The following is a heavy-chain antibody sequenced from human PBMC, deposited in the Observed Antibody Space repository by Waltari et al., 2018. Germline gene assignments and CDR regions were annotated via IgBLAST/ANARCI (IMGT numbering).Heavy chain of an antibody. V-gene: IGHV3-30*01. CDR3: ARGDSSSWFLFDY. CDR1: GFTFRSYA. Sequence: QVQLVESGGGVVQPGRSLRLSCAASGFTFRSYAMHWVRQAPGKGLEWVAVISYDGSNKYYADSVKGRFTISRDNSKNTLYLQMNSLRAEDTAVYYCARGDSSSWFLFDYWGQGTLVTVSS. J-gene: IGHJ4*02. D-gene: IGHD6-13*01. CDR2: ISYDGSNK.